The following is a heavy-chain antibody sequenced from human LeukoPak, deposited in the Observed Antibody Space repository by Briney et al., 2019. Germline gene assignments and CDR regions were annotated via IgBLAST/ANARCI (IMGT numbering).Heavy chain of an antibody. V-gene: IGHV3-23*01. CDR2: ISGSGGST. J-gene: IGHJ4*02. CDR3: AKDERITIFGVVIIPYFDY. D-gene: IGHD3-3*01. Sequence: GGSLRLSCAASGFTFSSYAMSWVRQAPGKGLEWVSAISGSGGSTYYADSVKGRFTISRDNSKNTLYLQMNSLRAEDTAVYYCAKDERITIFGVVIIPYFDYWGQGTLVTVSS. CDR1: GFTFSSYA.